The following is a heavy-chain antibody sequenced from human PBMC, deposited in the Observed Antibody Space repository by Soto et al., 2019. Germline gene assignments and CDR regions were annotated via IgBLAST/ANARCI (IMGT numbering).Heavy chain of an antibody. V-gene: IGHV4-4*07. CDR2: IYTSGST. Sequence: PSETLSLTCTVSGGSISSYYWSWIRQPAGKGLEWIGRIYTSGSTNYNPSLKSRVTMSVDTSKNQFSLKLSSVTAADTAVYYCARDSRWYCSGGSCSYYYYGMDVWGQGTTVTVSS. D-gene: IGHD2-15*01. CDR1: GGSISSYY. J-gene: IGHJ6*02. CDR3: ARDSRWYCSGGSCSYYYYGMDV.